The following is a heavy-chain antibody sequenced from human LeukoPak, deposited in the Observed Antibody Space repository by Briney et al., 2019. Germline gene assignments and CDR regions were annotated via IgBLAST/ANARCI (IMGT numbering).Heavy chain of an antibody. J-gene: IGHJ4*02. CDR2: IYYSGST. Sequence: SETLSLTCTVSGGSISSHYWSWIRQPPGKGLEWIGYIYYSGSTNYSPSLKSRVTISVDTSKNQFSLKLSSVTAADTAVYYCARDLNLWGQGTLVTVSS. V-gene: IGHV4-59*11. CDR3: ARDLNL. CDR1: GGSISSHY.